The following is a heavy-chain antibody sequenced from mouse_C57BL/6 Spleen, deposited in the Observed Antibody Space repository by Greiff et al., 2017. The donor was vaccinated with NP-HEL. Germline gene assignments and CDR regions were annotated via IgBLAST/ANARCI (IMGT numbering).Heavy chain of an antibody. D-gene: IGHD2-3*01. CDR2: IYPGSGNT. V-gene: IGHV1-76*01. CDR3: AAAGGYYLFAY. CDR1: GYTFTDYY. J-gene: IGHJ3*01. Sequence: QVHVKQSGAELVRPGASVKLSCKASGYTFTDYYINWVKQRPGQGLEWIARIYPGSGNTYYNEKFKGKATLTAEKSSSTAYMQLSSLTSEDSAVYFCAAAGGYYLFAYWGQGTLVTVSA.